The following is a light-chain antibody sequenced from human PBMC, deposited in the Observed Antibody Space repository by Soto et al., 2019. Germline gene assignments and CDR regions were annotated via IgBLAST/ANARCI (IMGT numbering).Light chain of an antibody. CDR3: QQYGSSPWT. CDR2: GVS. J-gene: IGKJ1*01. CDR1: QSVSSSY. Sequence: ETVLTQSPGTLSLSPGERATLSCRASQSVSSSYLAWYQQRPGQAPRLLIYGVSSRATGIPDRFSGSGSGTDFTLTISRLEPEDFAVYYCQQYGSSPWTFGQGTNVEIK. V-gene: IGKV3-20*01.